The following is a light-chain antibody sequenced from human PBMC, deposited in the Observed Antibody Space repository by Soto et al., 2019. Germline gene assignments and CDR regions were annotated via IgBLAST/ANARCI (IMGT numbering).Light chain of an antibody. J-gene: IGKJ1*01. Sequence: DIQMTQSPSTLSASVGDRVTITCRASQSISSWLAWYQQKPGKAPKLLIYDASSLESGVPSRFSGSGSGTEFTLTISSLQPEDFAAYYCQQYNSYSQTFGQRTKVEIK. CDR3: QQYNSYSQT. CDR2: DAS. CDR1: QSISSW. V-gene: IGKV1-5*01.